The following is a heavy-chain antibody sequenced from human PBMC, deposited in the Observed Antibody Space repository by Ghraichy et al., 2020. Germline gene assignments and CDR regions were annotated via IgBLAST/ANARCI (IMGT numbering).Heavy chain of an antibody. J-gene: IGHJ2*01. D-gene: IGHD5-18*01. CDR3: AHMGSPDVDTAMADWYFDL. Sequence: SGPTLVKPTQTLTLTCTFSGFSLSTSGMGVDWIRQPPGKALEWLALIYWNDDKRYSPSLESRLTITKDTSKNQVVLTMTNMDPVDTATYYCAHMGSPDVDTAMADWYFDLWGRGTLVTVSS. CDR2: IYWNDDK. V-gene: IGHV2-5*01. CDR1: GFSLSTSGMG.